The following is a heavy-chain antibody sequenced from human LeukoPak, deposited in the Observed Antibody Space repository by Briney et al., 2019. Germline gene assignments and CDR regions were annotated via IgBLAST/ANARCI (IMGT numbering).Heavy chain of an antibody. CDR2: IDPSGGSA. V-gene: IGHV1-46*01. CDR3: ARGRMTRDI. J-gene: IGHJ3*02. Sequence: ASVKVSCKASGYTFTIYYIHWERQAPGQGLEWMGIIDPSGGSATYPQKFHGRLTMTRDTSTSTVYMELSSLRSEDTAVYFCARGRMTRDIWGQGTMVTVSS. D-gene: IGHD2-21*02. CDR1: GYTFTIYY.